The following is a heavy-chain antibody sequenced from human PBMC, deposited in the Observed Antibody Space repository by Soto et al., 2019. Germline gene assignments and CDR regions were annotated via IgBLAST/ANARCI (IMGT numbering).Heavy chain of an antibody. CDR1: GGTFSSYT. J-gene: IGHJ4*02. CDR2: IIPILGIA. Sequence: QVQLVQSGAEVKKPGSSVKVSCKASGGTFSSYTISWVRQAPGQGLEWMGRIIPILGIANYAQKFQGRVTITADKSTSTAYMELSSLRSEDTAVYYCARDRVDSSGYFDYWGQGTLVNVSS. CDR3: ARDRVDSSGYFDY. V-gene: IGHV1-69*08. D-gene: IGHD3-22*01.